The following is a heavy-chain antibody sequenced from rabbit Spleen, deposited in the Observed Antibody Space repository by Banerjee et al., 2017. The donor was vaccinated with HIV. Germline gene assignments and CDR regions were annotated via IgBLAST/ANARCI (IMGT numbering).Heavy chain of an antibody. J-gene: IGHJ6*01. CDR1: GFPFSNKAV. Sequence: QEQLEESGGGLGEPEGSLTLTCKDSGFPFSNKAVMCWVRQAPGKGLEWIACINAVTGKAVYASLAKGRFTFSKSSSTTVTLQMPSLSASDPAPYFCARDTGSSFPTYGMDLWGQGPLVTV. CDR3: ARDTGSSFPTYGMDL. D-gene: IGHD7-1*01. CDR2: INAVTGKA. V-gene: IGHV1S45*01.